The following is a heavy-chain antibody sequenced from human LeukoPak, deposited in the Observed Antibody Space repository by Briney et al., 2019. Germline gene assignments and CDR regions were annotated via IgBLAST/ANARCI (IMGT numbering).Heavy chain of an antibody. V-gene: IGHV4-59*01. J-gene: IGHJ6*03. CDR1: GGSISSYY. D-gene: IGHD6-19*01. Sequence: SETLSLTCTVSGGSISSYYWSWIRQPPGKGLEWIGYIYYSGSTNYNPSLKSRVTISVDMSKNQFSLKLSSVTAADTAVYYCARDETYSSDWQSNHYYYYMDVWGKGTTVTVSS. CDR3: ARDETYSSDWQSNHYYYYMDV. CDR2: IYYSGST.